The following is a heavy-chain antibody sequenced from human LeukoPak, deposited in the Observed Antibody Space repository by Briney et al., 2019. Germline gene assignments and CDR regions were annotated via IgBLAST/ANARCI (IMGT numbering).Heavy chain of an antibody. J-gene: IGHJ3*02. CDR1: GGSISSGGYY. CDR2: IYYSGST. D-gene: IGHD2-2*01. CDR3: ARDRPRYCSSTSCYEGGMYAFDI. Sequence: SQTLSLTCTVSGGSISSGGYYWSWIRQHPGKGLEWIGYIYYSGSTYYNPSLKSRVTISVDTSKNQFSLKLSSVTAADTAVYYCARDRPRYCSSTSCYEGGMYAFDIWGQGTMVTVSS. V-gene: IGHV4-31*03.